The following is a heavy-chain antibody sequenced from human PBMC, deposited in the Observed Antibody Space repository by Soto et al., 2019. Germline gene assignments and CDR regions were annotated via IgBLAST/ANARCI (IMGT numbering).Heavy chain of an antibody. CDR1: GFSLNTGGVG. V-gene: IGHV2-5*02. CDR3: ERHQLVRSSQWFPKGLGP. Sequence: SGPTLVNPTQTLTLTCSFSGFSLNTGGVGVGWIRQSPGKALEWLAHIYWDGDKRYRPFLETRLTITKDASKNQVVLTMTKVDPTFNATYYCERHQLVRSSQWFPKGLGPWGQVIPVTVSS. CDR2: IYWDGDK. D-gene: IGHD3-3*01. J-gene: IGHJ5*02.